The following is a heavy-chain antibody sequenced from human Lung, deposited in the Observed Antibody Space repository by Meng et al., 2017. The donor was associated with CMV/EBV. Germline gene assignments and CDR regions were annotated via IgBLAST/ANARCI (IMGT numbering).Heavy chain of an antibody. Sequence: GSLRLSCAVYGGSFSGYYWSWIRQPPGKGLEWIGEINHSGSTNYNPSLKSRVTISVDTSKNQFSLKLSSVTAADTAVYYCARTTYDFWSGIYYYYYYGIDVWGQGXTVTVSS. D-gene: IGHD3-3*01. CDR2: INHSGST. V-gene: IGHV4-34*01. J-gene: IGHJ6*02. CDR3: ARTTYDFWSGIYYYYYYGIDV. CDR1: GGSFSGYY.